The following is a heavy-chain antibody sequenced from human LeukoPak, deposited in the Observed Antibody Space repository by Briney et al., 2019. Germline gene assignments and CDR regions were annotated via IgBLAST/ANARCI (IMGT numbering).Heavy chain of an antibody. J-gene: IGHJ5*02. D-gene: IGHD6-13*01. CDR1: GFTFSSYG. CDR2: IWYDGSNK. CDR3: ARDLREQQLPWFDP. Sequence: GGSLRLSCAASGFTFSSYGMHWVRQAPGKGLEWVAVIWYDGSNKYYADSVKGRFTISRDNSKNTLYLQMNSLRAEDTAVYYCARDLREQQLPWFDPWGQETLVTVSS. V-gene: IGHV3-33*01.